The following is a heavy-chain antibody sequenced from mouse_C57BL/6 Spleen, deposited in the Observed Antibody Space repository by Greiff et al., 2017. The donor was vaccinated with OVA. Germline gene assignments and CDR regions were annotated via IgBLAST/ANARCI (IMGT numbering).Heavy chain of an antibody. Sequence: QVQLQQPGAELVKPGASVKLSCKASGYTFTSYWMHWVKQRPGQGLEWIGMIHPNSGSTNYNEKFKSKATLTVDKSSSTAYMQLSSLTSEDSAVYYCARAGYGSSYGDWYFDVGGTGTTVTVSS. D-gene: IGHD1-1*01. J-gene: IGHJ1*03. CDR2: IHPNSGST. CDR1: GYTFTSYW. V-gene: IGHV1-64*01. CDR3: ARAGYGSSYGDWYFDV.